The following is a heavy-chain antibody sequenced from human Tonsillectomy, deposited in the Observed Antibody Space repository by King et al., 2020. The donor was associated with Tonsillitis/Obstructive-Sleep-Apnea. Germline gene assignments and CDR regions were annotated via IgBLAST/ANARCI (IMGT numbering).Heavy chain of an antibody. CDR3: ARGVQAGVDL. Sequence: QLVQSGAEVKTPGASVKVSCKDSGYTFTSYDINWVRQATAQGFEWLGWMSPNSGDTGLAQRFQGRITLTRDTSISTAYMELSSLTSDDTAVYYCARGVQAGVDLWGQGTLVTVPS. CDR2: MSPNSGDT. CDR1: GYTFTSYD. D-gene: IGHD6-19*01. V-gene: IGHV1-8*01. J-gene: IGHJ5*02.